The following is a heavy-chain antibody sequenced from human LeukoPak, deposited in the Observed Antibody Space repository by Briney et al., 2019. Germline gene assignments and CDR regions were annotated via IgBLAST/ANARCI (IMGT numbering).Heavy chain of an antibody. D-gene: IGHD3-10*01. V-gene: IGHV3-53*01. Sequence: PGGSLRLSCAASGFTVSSNYISWVRQAPGKGLEWVSLIYTSGSTYYADSVKGRFTISRDLSKNTLFLQMNSLRAEDTAVYYCARVTTSGSYKFDYWGQGTLVTVSS. CDR2: IYTSGST. CDR1: GFTVSSNY. J-gene: IGHJ4*02. CDR3: ARVTTSGSYKFDY.